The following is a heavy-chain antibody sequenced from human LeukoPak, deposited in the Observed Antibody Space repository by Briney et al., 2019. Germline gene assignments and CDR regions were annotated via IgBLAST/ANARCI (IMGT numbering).Heavy chain of an antibody. D-gene: IGHD4-17*01. J-gene: IGHJ4*02. CDR3: ARDRLSYGDYGPLDFDY. Sequence: ASVKVSCKASGYTFTSYGISWVRQAPGQGLEWMGWISAYNGNTNYAQKLQGRVTMTTDTSTSTAYMELRSLRSDDTAVYYCARDRLSYGDYGPLDFDYWGQGTLVTVSS. CDR1: GYTFTSYG. V-gene: IGHV1-18*01. CDR2: ISAYNGNT.